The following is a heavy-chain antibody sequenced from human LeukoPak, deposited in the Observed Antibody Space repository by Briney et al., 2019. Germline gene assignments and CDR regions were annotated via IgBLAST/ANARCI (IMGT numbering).Heavy chain of an antibody. CDR3: AELGITMIGGV. CDR2: ISSSGSTI. J-gene: IGHJ6*04. Sequence: GGSLRLSCATSGFAFSSYEMNWVRQAPGKGLEWVSYISSSGSTIYYADSVKGRFTISRDNAKNSLYLQMNSLRAEDTAVYYCAELGITMIGGVWGKGTTVTISS. CDR1: GFAFSSYE. V-gene: IGHV3-48*03. D-gene: IGHD3-10*02.